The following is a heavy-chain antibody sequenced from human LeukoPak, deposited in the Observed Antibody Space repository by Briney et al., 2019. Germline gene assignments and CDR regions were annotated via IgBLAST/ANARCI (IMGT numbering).Heavy chain of an antibody. CDR2: ITAGNGNT. Sequence: ASVKVSCKASGYNFNNYGIGWVRQAPRQGLEWMGWITAGNGNTNYAQKVQGRVTMTTDTSTSTAYMELRSLRSDDTAVYFCARAGYCSGGSCYPTGASDRWFDPWGQGTLVTVSS. D-gene: IGHD2-15*01. J-gene: IGHJ5*02. CDR3: ARAGYCSGGSCYPTGASDRWFDP. V-gene: IGHV1-18*01. CDR1: GYNFNNYG.